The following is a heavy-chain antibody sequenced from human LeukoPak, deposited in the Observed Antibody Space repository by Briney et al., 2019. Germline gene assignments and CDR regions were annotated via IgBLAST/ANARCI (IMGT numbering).Heavy chain of an antibody. J-gene: IGHJ5*02. V-gene: IGHV4-39*01. CDR2: IYYSGST. Sequence: SETLSLTCTVSGDSISSSSYYWGWIRQPPGKGLEWIGSIYYSGSTYYNPSLKSRVTISVDTSKNQFSLKLSSVTAADTAVYYCARHFVPYYDFWSGYYTRWFDPWGQGTLVTVSS. D-gene: IGHD3-3*01. CDR3: ARHFVPYYDFWSGYYTRWFDP. CDR1: GDSISSSSYY.